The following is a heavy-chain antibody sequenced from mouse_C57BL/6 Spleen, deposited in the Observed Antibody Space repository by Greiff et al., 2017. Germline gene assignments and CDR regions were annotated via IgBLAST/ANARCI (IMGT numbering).Heavy chain of an antibody. J-gene: IGHJ3*01. D-gene: IGHD1-1*01. CDR3: ARSWIGYYYGSSYVLAY. Sequence: QVQLQQSGAELARPGASVKLSCKASGYTFTSYGISWVKQRTGQGLEWIGEIYPRSGNTYYNEKFKGKATLTADKSSSTAYMELSSLTSEDSAVYFCARSWIGYYYGSSYVLAYWGQGTLVTVSA. V-gene: IGHV1-81*01. CDR1: GYTFTSYG. CDR2: IYPRSGNT.